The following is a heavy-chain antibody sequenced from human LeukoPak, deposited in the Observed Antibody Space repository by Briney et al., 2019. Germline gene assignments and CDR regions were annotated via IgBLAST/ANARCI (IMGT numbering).Heavy chain of an antibody. J-gene: IGHJ5*02. CDR2: ISGSGGST. D-gene: IGHD3-3*01. Sequence: PGGSLRLSCAASGFTFSSYAMSWVRQAPGKGLEWVSAISGSGGSTYYADSVKGRFTISRDNSKNTLYLQMNSLRAEDTAVYYCAKAGLLEWYSYNWFDPWGQGTLVTVSS. CDR1: GFTFSSYA. V-gene: IGHV3-23*01. CDR3: AKAGLLEWYSYNWFDP.